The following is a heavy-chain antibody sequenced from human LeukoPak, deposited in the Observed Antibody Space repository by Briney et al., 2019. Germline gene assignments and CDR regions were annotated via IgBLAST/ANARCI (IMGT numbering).Heavy chain of an antibody. D-gene: IGHD6-19*01. V-gene: IGHV4-61*02. CDR3: ARVRRRQWLGDFDY. J-gene: IGHJ4*02. CDR2: IYTSGST. CDR1: GGSISSGSYY. Sequence: KPSQTLSLTCTVSGGSISSGSYYWSWIRQPAGKGLEWIGRIYTSGSTNYNPSLKSRVTISVDTSKNQFSLKLSSVTAADTAVYYCARVRRRQWLGDFDYWGQGTLVTVSS.